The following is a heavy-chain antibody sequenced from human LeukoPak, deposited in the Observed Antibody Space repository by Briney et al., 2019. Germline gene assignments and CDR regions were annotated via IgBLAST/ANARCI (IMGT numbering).Heavy chain of an antibody. Sequence: SSETLSLTCAVYGGSFSGYYWSWIRQPPGKGLEWSGEINHSGSTNYNPSLKSRVTISVDTSKNQFSLKLSSVTAADTAVYYCARGRDLTGTHGSFDYWGQGTLVTVSS. CDR2: INHSGST. CDR3: ARGRDLTGTHGSFDY. V-gene: IGHV4-34*01. CDR1: GGSFSGYY. D-gene: IGHD1-20*01. J-gene: IGHJ4*02.